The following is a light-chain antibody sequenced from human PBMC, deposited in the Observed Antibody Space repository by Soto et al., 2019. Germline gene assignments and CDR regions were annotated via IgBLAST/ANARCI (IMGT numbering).Light chain of an antibody. CDR3: QQYYSYPRT. V-gene: IGKV1-8*01. Sequence: AIRMTQSPSSLSASTGDRVTITCRASQGISSYLAWYQQKPGKAPKILIYAASTLQSGVPSRFSGSGSGTDFTLTINCLQSEDSATYYCQQYYSYPRTFGQGTKV. CDR2: AAS. CDR1: QGISSY. J-gene: IGKJ1*01.